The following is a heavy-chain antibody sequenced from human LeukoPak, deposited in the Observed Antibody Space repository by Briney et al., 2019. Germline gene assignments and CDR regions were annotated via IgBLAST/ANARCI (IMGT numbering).Heavy chain of an antibody. CDR3: ARDLWAGNDY. D-gene: IGHD1-1*01. CDR1: GFDFRGSY. CDR2: INPTGSGK. V-gene: IGHV3-7*03. Sequence: GGSLRLSCLTSGFDFRGSYMSWVRQTPGKRLEYVANINPTGSGKFYVDSVRGRFTIYRDNTRDSLYLQTNSLRAEDTAVYYCARDLWAGNDYWGRGTLVTVSS. J-gene: IGHJ4*02.